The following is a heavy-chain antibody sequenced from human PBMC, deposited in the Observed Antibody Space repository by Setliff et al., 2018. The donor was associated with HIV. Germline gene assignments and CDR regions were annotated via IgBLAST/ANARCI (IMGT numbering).Heavy chain of an antibody. D-gene: IGHD6-6*01. Sequence: GASVKVSCKASGYSFTNYAMHWVRQAPGQRLEWMGWINVGNDNTKYSQTLQGRVTIARDTSASTAYMELRSLRSEDTAVYYCARGHSSSAYDAYDIWGQGTMVTVSS. V-gene: IGHV1-3*01. CDR1: GYSFTNYA. CDR3: ARGHSSSAYDAYDI. CDR2: INVGNDNT. J-gene: IGHJ3*02.